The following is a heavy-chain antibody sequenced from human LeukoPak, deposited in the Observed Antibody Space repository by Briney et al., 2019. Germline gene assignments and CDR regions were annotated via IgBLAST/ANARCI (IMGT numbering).Heavy chain of an antibody. CDR3: ARVPPGSWPPMGIDY. J-gene: IGHJ4*02. CDR2: IKQDGSEK. D-gene: IGHD6-13*01. V-gene: IGHV3-7*01. Sequence: PGGSLRLSCAASGFTFSSYWMSWVRQAPGKGLEWVANIKQDGSEKYYVDSVKGRFTISRDNAKNSLYLQMNSLRAEDTAVYYCARVPPGSWPPMGIDYWGQGTLVTVSS. CDR1: GFTFSSYW.